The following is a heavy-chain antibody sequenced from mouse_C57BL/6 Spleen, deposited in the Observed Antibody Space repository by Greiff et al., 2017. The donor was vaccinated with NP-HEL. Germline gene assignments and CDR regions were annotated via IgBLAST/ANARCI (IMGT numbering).Heavy chain of an antibody. CDR2: IDPSDSYT. Sequence: QVQLQQPGAELVRPGTSVKLSCKASGYTFTSYWMHWVKQRPGQGLEWIGVIDPSDSYTNYNQKFKGKATLTVDTSSSTAYMQLSSLTSEDSAVYYCAREYPHYYAMDYWGQGTSVTVSS. CDR3: AREYPHYYAMDY. D-gene: IGHD2-10*02. J-gene: IGHJ4*01. CDR1: GYTFTSYW. V-gene: IGHV1-59*01.